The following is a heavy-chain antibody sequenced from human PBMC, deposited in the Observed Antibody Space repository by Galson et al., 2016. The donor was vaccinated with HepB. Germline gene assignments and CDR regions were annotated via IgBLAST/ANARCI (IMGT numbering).Heavy chain of an antibody. V-gene: IGHV3-20*04. CDR3: GKSSGYYFVDSFDM. CDR2: ISWNGGTT. J-gene: IGHJ3*02. Sequence: SLRLSCAASEFTFTNYGMNWARPAPGKGLEWVSGISWNGGTTNYVDSVKGRFTISRDNAKNSMYLQMNSLRAGDTALYYCGKSSGYYFVDSFDMWGQGTIVTVSS. D-gene: IGHD3-22*01. CDR1: EFTFTNYG.